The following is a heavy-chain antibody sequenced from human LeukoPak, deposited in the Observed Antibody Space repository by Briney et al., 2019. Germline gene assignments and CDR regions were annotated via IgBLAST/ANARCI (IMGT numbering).Heavy chain of an antibody. V-gene: IGHV6-1*01. CDR3: ARGRAMDYYYYYGMDV. Sequence: SQTLSLTCAISGDSVSSDSAAWNWIRQSPSRGLEWLGRTYYRSKWYNDYAVSVKSRITINPDTSKNQFSLQLNSVTPEDTAVYYCARGRAMDYYYYYGMDVWGQGTTVTVSS. CDR1: GDSVSSDSAA. J-gene: IGHJ6*02. D-gene: IGHD2-8*01. CDR2: TYYRSKWYN.